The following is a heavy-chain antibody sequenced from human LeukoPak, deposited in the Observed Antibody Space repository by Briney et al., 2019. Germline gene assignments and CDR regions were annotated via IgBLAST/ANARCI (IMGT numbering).Heavy chain of an antibody. V-gene: IGHV4-59*01. CDR2: IYYSGST. CDR1: GGSISSYY. D-gene: IGHD3-22*01. CDR3: ARDTGDYYDSSGPLGYMDV. Sequence: SETLSLTCTVSGGSISSYYWSWIRQPPGKGLEWIGYIYYSGSTNYNPSLKSRVTISVDTSKNQFSVKLSSVTAADTAVYYCARDTGDYYDSSGPLGYMDVWGKGTTVTVSS. J-gene: IGHJ6*03.